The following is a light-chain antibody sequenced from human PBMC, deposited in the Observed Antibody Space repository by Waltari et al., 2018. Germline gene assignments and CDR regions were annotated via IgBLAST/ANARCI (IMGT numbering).Light chain of an antibody. J-gene: IGLJ1*01. CDR3: SAYTTSNTLV. CDR1: SSDVGGYKY. V-gene: IGLV2-14*03. CDR2: DVS. Sequence: QSALTQSASVSGSPGQSITISCTGTSSDVGGYKYVSWYQQPPGKAPKLMIYDVSKRPSGFSNRFFGFKSGSTASLTISGLQAEHEADYYCSAYTTSNTLVFGPGTNVIVL.